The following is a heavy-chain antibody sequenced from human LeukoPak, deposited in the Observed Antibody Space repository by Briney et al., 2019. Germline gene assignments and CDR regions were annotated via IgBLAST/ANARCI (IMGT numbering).Heavy chain of an antibody. D-gene: IGHD1-14*01. Sequence: SETLSLTCAVYGGSFSGYYWSWIRQPPGKGLEWIGEINHSGSTNYNPSLKSRVTISVDTSKSQFSLKLSSVTAADTAVYYCARVKFAPDDYYYYMDVWGKGTTVTVSS. J-gene: IGHJ6*03. CDR3: ARVKFAPDDYYYYMDV. CDR1: GGSFSGYY. CDR2: INHSGST. V-gene: IGHV4-34*01.